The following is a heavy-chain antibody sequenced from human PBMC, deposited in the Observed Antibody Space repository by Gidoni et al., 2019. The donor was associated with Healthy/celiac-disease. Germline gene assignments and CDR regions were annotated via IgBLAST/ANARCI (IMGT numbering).Heavy chain of an antibody. J-gene: IGHJ3*02. Sequence: QVQLQQWGAGLLKPSETLSLTCAVYGGSFSGYYWSWIRQPPGKGLEWIGEINHSGSTNYNPSLKSRVTISVDTSKNQFSLKLSSVTPADTAVYYCARLLVRTIDPHRTPPIVVVPAAPRGAFDIWGQGTMVTVSS. CDR1: GGSFSGYY. CDR2: INHSGST. D-gene: IGHD2-2*01. CDR3: ARLLVRTIDPHRTPPIVVVPAAPRGAFDI. V-gene: IGHV4-34*01.